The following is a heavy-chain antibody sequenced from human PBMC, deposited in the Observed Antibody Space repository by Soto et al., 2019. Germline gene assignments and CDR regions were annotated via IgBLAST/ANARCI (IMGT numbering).Heavy chain of an antibody. J-gene: IGHJ4*02. V-gene: IGHV3-21*01. CDR2: ISSSSTYI. CDR3: AVKTYCTNGVCPFDY. D-gene: IGHD2-8*01. Sequence: EVQLVASGGGLVKPGGSLRLSCAASGFTFSSYSMGWVRQAPGKGLEWVSSISSSSTYIFYADSVKGRFTTSRDNAKNSLYLQMNSLRAEDTAVYYCAVKTYCTNGVCPFDYWGQGTLVTVSS. CDR1: GFTFSSYS.